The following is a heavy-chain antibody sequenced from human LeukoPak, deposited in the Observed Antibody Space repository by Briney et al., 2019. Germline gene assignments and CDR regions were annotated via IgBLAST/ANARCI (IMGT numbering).Heavy chain of an antibody. D-gene: IGHD3-10*01. CDR1: GFTFSSYG. J-gene: IGHJ4*02. Sequence: GGSLRLSCAASGFTFSSYGMHWVRQAPGKGLEWVAVISYDGSNKYYADSVKGRFTISRDNSKNTLYLQMNGLRAEDTAVYYCAKQDGGSGSYVSFDYWGQGTLVTVSS. CDR2: ISYDGSNK. CDR3: AKQDGGSGSYVSFDY. V-gene: IGHV3-30*18.